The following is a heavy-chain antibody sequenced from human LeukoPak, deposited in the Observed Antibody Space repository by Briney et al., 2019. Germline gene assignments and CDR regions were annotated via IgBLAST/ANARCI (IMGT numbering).Heavy chain of an antibody. V-gene: IGHV1-18*01. D-gene: IGHD3-22*01. Sequence: WMGXXXXXXXXTNYAQKLQGRVTMTTDTSTSTAYMELRSLRSDDTAVYYCARVGYYYDSSGYYYGDYYGMDVWGQGTTVTVSS. CDR3: ARVGYYYDSSGYYYGDYYGMDV. CDR2: XXXXXXXT. J-gene: IGHJ6*02.